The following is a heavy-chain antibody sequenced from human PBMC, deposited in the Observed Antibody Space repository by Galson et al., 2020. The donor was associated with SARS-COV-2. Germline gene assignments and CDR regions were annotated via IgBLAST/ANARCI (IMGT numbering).Heavy chain of an antibody. CDR2: ISAYNGNT. CDR1: GYTFTSYG. J-gene: IGHJ6*03. D-gene: IGHD3-9*01. Sequence: ASVKVSCKASGYTFTSYGISWVRQAPGQGLEWMGWISAYNGNTNNAQKLQGRVTMTTDTSTSTAYMELRSLRSDDTAVYYCAWGVLRYFDCLLHSDYYYDYMDVGGKGTSVTVSS. V-gene: IGHV1-18*04. CDR3: AWGVLRYFDCLLHSDYYYDYMDV.